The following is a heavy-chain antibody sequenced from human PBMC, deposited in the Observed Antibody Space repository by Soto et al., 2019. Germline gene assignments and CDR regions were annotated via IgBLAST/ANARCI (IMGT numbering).Heavy chain of an antibody. D-gene: IGHD3-16*02. V-gene: IGHV3-30*18. CDR2: ISYDGNNK. Sequence: PGESLKISCAASGFTFSSYGMHWVRQAQGKGLEWVTFISYDGNNKYYADSVKGRVTVSRDNSKNTQYLQMNSLRAEDTAVYFCAKALGELSPESFDYWGRGTLVTSPQ. CDR1: GFTFSSYG. CDR3: AKALGELSPESFDY. J-gene: IGHJ4*02.